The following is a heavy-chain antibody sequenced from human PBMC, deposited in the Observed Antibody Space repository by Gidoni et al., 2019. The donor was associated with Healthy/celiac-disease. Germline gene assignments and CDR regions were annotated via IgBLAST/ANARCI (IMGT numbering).Heavy chain of an antibody. V-gene: IGHV1-24*01. CDR1: GYTLTELS. CDR2: FDPEDGET. D-gene: IGHD1-26*01. Sequence: QVQLVQSGAGVKKPGAPVKVSCKVPGYTLTELSMHWVRQAPGKGLEWMGGFDPEDGETIYAQKFQGRVTMTEDTSTDTAYMELSSLRSEDTAVYYCATPGPHSGSYLIDYWGQGTLVTVSS. CDR3: ATPGPHSGSYLIDY. J-gene: IGHJ4*02.